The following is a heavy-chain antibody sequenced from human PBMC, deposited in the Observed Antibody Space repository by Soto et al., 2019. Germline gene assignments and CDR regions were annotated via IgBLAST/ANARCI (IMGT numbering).Heavy chain of an antibody. CDR2: IIPIFGTA. J-gene: IGHJ4*02. D-gene: IGHD4-4*01. CDR3: ARGIENAVIYSVELNY. CDR1: GGTFSSYA. V-gene: IGHV1-69*13. Sequence: SVKVSCKASGGTFSSYAISWVRQAPGQGLEWMGGIIPIFGTANYAQKFQGRVTITADESTSTAYMELSSLRSEDTAVYYCARGIENAVIYSVELNYWGQGTLVTVSS.